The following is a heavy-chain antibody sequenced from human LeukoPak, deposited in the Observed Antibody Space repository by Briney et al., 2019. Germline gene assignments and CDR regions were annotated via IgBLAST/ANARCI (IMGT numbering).Heavy chain of an antibody. Sequence: SETLSLTCTVSGASISSYYWSWIRQPPGKGLEWIGYIYYSGSTNYNPALKSRVTISEDTSKNQISLKLSSATAADTAVYYCARVRGYYDSSGYDYWGQGTLVTVSS. D-gene: IGHD3-22*01. CDR2: IYYSGST. CDR3: ARVRGYYDSSGYDY. J-gene: IGHJ4*02. V-gene: IGHV4-59*01. CDR1: GASISSYY.